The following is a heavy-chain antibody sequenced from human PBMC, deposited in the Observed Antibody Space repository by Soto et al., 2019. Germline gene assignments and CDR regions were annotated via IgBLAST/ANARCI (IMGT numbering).Heavy chain of an antibody. J-gene: IGHJ6*03. V-gene: IGHV3-48*01. CDR2: ISSSSNTI. CDR3: ARRFASGYYYYMDV. D-gene: IGHD3-10*01. Sequence: PGGSLRISCAASGFTLSGYHMNWVRQAPGKGLEWVSYISSSSNTIYYADSVKGRFTISRDNAKNSLYLQMSSLRAEDTAVYYCARRFASGYYYYMDVWGKGTTVTVSS. CDR1: GFTLSGYH.